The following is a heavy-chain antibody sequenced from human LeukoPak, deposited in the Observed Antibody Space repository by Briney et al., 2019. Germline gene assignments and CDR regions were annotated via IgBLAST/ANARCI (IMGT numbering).Heavy chain of an antibody. CDR1: GGSISSSSYY. CDR2: IYHSGST. J-gene: IGHJ4*02. Sequence: PSETLSLTCTVSGGSISSSSYYWGWIRQPPGKGLEWIGSIYHSGSTYYNPSLKSRVSISKDASKNQFSLKVSSVTAADTAVYYCARIKKVDTSIDYWGQGTLVTVSS. CDR3: ARIKKVDTSIDY. V-gene: IGHV4-39*01. D-gene: IGHD5-18*01.